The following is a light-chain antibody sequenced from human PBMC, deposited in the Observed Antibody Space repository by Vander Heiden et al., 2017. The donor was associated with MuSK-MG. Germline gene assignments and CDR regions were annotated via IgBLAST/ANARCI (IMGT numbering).Light chain of an antibody. CDR1: QSISSY. CDR3: QQSYSTLVRT. CDR2: AAS. V-gene: IGKV1-39*01. J-gene: IGKJ1*01. Sequence: SASAGDRVTITCRASQSISSYLNWYQQKPGKAPKLLIYAASSLQSGVPSRFSGSGSGTDFTLTISSRQPEDFATYYCQQSYSTLVRTFGQGTKVEIK.